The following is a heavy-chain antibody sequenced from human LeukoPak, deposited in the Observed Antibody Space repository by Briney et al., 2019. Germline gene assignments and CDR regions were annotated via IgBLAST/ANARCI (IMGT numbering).Heavy chain of an antibody. V-gene: IGHV3-21*01. CDR2: ISIGSSYI. CDR1: GSSFSTYS. D-gene: IGHD5-24*01. J-gene: IGHJ4*02. CDR3: ARDAGMASY. Sequence: GGSLRLSCVASGSSFSTYSMNWVRQAPGKGLEWVSSISIGSSYIYYADSVKGRFTISRDNAKNSLYLQMNSLRAEDTAVYYCARDAGMASYWGQGTLVTVSS.